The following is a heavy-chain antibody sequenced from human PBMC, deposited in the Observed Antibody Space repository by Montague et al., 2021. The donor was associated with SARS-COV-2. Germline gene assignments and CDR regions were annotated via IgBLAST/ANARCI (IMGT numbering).Heavy chain of an antibody. V-gene: IGHV3-23*01. CDR2: IGGGGDTT. CDR1: GFTFIPSA. CDR3: AKDSSYNSGV. Sequence: SLRLSCAASGFTFIPSAMSWVRQAPGKGLEWVSTIGGGGDTTYYADSVKGRFTISRDNSKNTVDLQMNSLRAEDTATYYCAKDSSYNSGVWGQGTTVTVSS. D-gene: IGHD6-19*01. J-gene: IGHJ4*02.